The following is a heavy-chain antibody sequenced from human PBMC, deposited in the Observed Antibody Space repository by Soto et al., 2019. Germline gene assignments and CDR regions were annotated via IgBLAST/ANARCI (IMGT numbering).Heavy chain of an antibody. D-gene: IGHD6-6*01. CDR1: GYSFTSYW. Sequence: SLKISCKGSGYSFTSYWISWVRQMPGKGLEWMGRIDPSDSYTNYSPSFQGHVTISADKSISTAYLQWSSLKASDTAMYYCARHSIAAPRGPDWFDPWGQGTLVTVSS. CDR3: ARHSIAAPRGPDWFDP. CDR2: IDPSDSYT. J-gene: IGHJ5*02. V-gene: IGHV5-10-1*01.